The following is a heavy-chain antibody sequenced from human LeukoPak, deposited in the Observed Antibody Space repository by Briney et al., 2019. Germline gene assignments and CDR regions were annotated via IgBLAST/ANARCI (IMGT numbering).Heavy chain of an antibody. J-gene: IGHJ4*02. D-gene: IGHD3-9*01. Sequence: ASVKVSCKASGYTLTGYYMHWVRQAPGQGLEWMGWINPNSGDTNCAQKFQGRVTMTRDTSISTAYMELGRLKSDDTALYYCAGGMTGGDYWGQGTLVTVSS. CDR2: INPNSGDT. CDR3: AGGMTGGDY. V-gene: IGHV1-2*02. CDR1: GYTLTGYY.